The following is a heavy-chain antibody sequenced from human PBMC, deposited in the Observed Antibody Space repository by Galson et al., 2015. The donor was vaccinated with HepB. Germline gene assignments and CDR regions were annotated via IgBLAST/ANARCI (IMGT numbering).Heavy chain of an antibody. J-gene: IGHJ2*01. CDR2: IKEDGSEK. CDR1: GVTFSSSW. CDR3: ARSYFDL. Sequence: LRLSCAASGVTFSSSWLHWVRQAPGKGLEWLANIKEDGSEKYYVDSVKGRFTISRDNAKNSLYLQMNSLRAEDTAVSYCARSYFDLWGRGTLVTVSS. V-gene: IGHV3-7*01.